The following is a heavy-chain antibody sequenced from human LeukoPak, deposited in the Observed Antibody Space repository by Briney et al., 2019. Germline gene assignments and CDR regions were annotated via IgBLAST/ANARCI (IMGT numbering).Heavy chain of an antibody. CDR2: INHSGST. D-gene: IGHD6-13*01. CDR3: ARGLLPRRMDSSSWYFRHREKGINWFDP. CDR1: GGSFSGYY. V-gene: IGHV4-34*01. J-gene: IGHJ5*02. Sequence: SETLSLTCAVYGGSFSGYYWSWIRQPPGKGLEWIGEINHSGSTNYNPSLKSRVTISVDTSKNQSSLKLSSVTAADTAVYYCARGLLPRRMDSSSWYFRHREKGINWFDPWGQGTLVTVSS.